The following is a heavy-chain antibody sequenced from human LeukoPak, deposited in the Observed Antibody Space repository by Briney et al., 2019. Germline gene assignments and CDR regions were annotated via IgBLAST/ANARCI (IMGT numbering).Heavy chain of an antibody. V-gene: IGHV1-46*01. J-gene: IGHJ1*01. CDR2: INPTGGST. Sequence: ASVKVSCKASGYTFTNYYIHWVRQAPGQGLEWMGIINPTGGSTTYAQKFQGRVTMTRDTSTSTVYMDLSSLRFEDTAVYYCASLSFRVEYFQHWGQGSLVTVSS. CDR3: ASLSFRVEYFQH. CDR1: GYTFTNYY.